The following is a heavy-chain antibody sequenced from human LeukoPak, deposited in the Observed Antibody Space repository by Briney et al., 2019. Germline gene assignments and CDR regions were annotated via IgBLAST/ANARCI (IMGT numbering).Heavy chain of an antibody. CDR2: IWYDGSNK. J-gene: IGHJ4*02. Sequence: SGGSLRLSCAASGFTFSSYGMHWFRQAPGKGLEWVAVIWYDGSNKYYADSVKGRFTISRDNSKNTLYLQMNILRAQDTAVYYCARGYEVGATFDYWGQGPLVTVSS. D-gene: IGHD1-26*01. CDR3: ARGYEVGATFDY. CDR1: GFTFSSYG. V-gene: IGHV3-33*01.